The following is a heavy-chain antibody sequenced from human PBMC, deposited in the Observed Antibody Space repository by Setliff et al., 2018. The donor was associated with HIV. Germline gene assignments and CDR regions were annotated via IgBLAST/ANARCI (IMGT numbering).Heavy chain of an antibody. Sequence: SETLSLTCRFSGDSIVSDDSTSSHHCSWIRQPPGRGLEWIGTTPYSGSTNYNPSLRSRVTISVDTSKNEFSLKLTSVTAADTAVYYCASRVYYYDESAILREEGFVPWGQGTLVTVSS. V-gene: IGHV4-39*01. CDR1: GDSIVSDDSTSSHH. CDR2: TPYSGST. CDR3: ASRVYYYDESAILREEGFVP. D-gene: IGHD3-22*01. J-gene: IGHJ5*02.